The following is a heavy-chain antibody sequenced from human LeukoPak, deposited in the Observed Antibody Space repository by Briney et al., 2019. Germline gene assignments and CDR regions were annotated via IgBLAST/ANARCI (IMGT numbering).Heavy chain of an antibody. Sequence: PGGSLRLSCAASGFTFSGSAMNWVRQAPGKGLEWVANINQDGSEKYYVDSVKGRFTISRDNAKNSLYLQMNSLRAEDTAVYYCARDHTEPGVIFDYWGQGTLVTVSS. CDR2: INQDGSEK. V-gene: IGHV3-7*05. J-gene: IGHJ4*02. D-gene: IGHD1-14*01. CDR1: GFTFSGSA. CDR3: ARDHTEPGVIFDY.